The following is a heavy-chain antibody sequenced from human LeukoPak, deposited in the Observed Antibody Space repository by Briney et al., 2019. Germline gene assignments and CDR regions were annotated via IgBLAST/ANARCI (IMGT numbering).Heavy chain of an antibody. V-gene: IGHV1-2*02. Sequence: ASVKVSCKASGYTFTGYYMHWVRQAPGQGLEWMGWINPNSGGTNYAQKFQGRVTMTRDTSISTAYMELSRRRSDDTAVYYCARALNIVVVPAAGYWGQGTLVTVSS. D-gene: IGHD2-2*01. CDR1: GYTFTGYY. CDR3: ARALNIVVVPAAGY. J-gene: IGHJ4*02. CDR2: INPNSGGT.